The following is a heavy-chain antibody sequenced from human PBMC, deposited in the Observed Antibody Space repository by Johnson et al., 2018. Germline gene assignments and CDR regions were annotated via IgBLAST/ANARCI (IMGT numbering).Heavy chain of an antibody. CDR1: GFTFDEFA. CDR2: ISWNSGKI. V-gene: IGHV3-9*01. D-gene: IGHD1-26*01. Sequence: VQSGRSLRVSCAASGFTFDEFAMHWVRQAPGKGLEWVSGISWNSGKIDYADSVKGRFIISRDNAKNPLYPQMNSLRPEDTAVYYWAKDQGGGFHYYYGMDVWGQGTTVTVSS. J-gene: IGHJ6*02. CDR3: AKDQGGGFHYYYGMDV.